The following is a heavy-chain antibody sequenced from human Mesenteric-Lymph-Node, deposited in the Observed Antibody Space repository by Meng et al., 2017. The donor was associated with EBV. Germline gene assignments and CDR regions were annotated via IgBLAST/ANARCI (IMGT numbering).Heavy chain of an antibody. Sequence: QVQLQQWGAGLLKPSEXLSLTCAVYGGSFSGYYWSWIRQPPGKGLEWIGEINHSGSTNYNPSLKSRVTISVDTSKNQFSLKLSSVTAADTAVYYCARDPSVTTGNWFDPWGQGTLVTVSS. V-gene: IGHV4-34*01. D-gene: IGHD4-17*01. CDR2: INHSGST. CDR1: GGSFSGYY. CDR3: ARDPSVTTGNWFDP. J-gene: IGHJ5*02.